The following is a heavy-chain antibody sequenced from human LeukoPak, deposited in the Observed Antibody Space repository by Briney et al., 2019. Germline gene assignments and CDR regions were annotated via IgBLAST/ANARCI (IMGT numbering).Heavy chain of an antibody. CDR3: AKDHHWSIDY. CDR1: GFDFSSNW. V-gene: IGHV3-74*01. J-gene: IGHJ4*02. D-gene: IGHD3-3*01. Sequence: GGSLRLSCAASGFDFSSNWMHWVRHAPGQGLVWVSRIKGDGISTNYADSVKGRFTISRDIAKNTLYLQMNSLRAEDTGVYYCAKDHHWSIDYWGWGTLVTVSS. CDR2: IKGDGIST.